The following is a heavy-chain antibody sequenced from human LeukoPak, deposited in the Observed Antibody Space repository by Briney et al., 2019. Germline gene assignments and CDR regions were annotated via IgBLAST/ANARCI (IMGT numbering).Heavy chain of an antibody. CDR2: ISGSGGST. CDR1: GFTFSSYA. J-gene: IGHJ4*02. CDR3: AKDSDFYGSGSLDY. Sequence: GGSLRLSCAASGFTFSSYAMSWVRQAPGKGLEWVSAISGSGGSTYYADSVKGRFTISRDNSKNTLYLQMNSLRAEDTAVYYCAKDSDFYGSGSLDYWGQGTLGTVSS. D-gene: IGHD3-10*01. V-gene: IGHV3-23*01.